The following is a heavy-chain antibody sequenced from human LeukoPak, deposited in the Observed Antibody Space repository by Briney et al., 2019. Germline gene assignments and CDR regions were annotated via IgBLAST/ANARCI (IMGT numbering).Heavy chain of an antibody. V-gene: IGHV1-69*04. D-gene: IGHD3-22*01. J-gene: IGHJ3*02. CDR1: GGTFSSYA. CDR3: ARPPSYYYDSSGYSVAAFDI. CDR2: IIPILGIA. Sequence: GASVKVSCKASGGTFSSYAISWVRQAPGQGLERMGRIIPILGIANYAQKFQGRVTITADKSTSTAYMELSSLRSEDTAVYYCARPPSYYYDSSGYSVAAFDIWGQGTMVTVSS.